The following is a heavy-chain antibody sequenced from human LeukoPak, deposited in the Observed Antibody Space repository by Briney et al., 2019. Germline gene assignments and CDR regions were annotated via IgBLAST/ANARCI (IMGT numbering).Heavy chain of an antibody. Sequence: SQTLSLTCDISGDXVSSNSAAWSWIRQSPSRGLEWVGRTYYTSKWYSDYAVSVKSRITINTDTSNNQFSLHLNSVTPEDTAVYYCARDLRAGYSLPLDSWGQGTLVTVSS. J-gene: IGHJ4*02. CDR1: GDXVSSNSAA. V-gene: IGHV6-1*01. D-gene: IGHD2-15*01. CDR3: ARDLRAGYSLPLDS. CDR2: TYYTSKWYS.